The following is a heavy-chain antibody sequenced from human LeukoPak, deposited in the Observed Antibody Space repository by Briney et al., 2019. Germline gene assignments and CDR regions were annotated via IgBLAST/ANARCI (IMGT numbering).Heavy chain of an antibody. D-gene: IGHD5-12*01. J-gene: IGHJ4*02. Sequence: PSETLSLTCTVSGGSIRSYYWSWIRQPAGKGLEWIGRIYTSGSTNYNPSLKSRVTISVDTSKNQFSLKLSSVTAADTAVYYCARDGYSGNDGLWGQGTLVTVSS. CDR2: IYTSGST. CDR3: ARDGYSGNDGL. V-gene: IGHV4-4*07. CDR1: GGSIRSYY.